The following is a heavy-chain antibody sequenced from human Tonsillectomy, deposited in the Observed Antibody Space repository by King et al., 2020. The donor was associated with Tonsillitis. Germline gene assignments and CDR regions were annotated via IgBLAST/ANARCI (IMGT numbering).Heavy chain of an antibody. CDR1: GFTFSSYW. Sequence: DVQLVESGGGLVQPGGSLRLSCAASGFTFSSYWMSWVRQAPGKGLEWVANIKQDGREKYYVDSVKGRFTISRDNAKNSLYLQMNSLRAEDTAVYYCARDEWVVVQRLYYYYGMDVWGQGTTVTVSS. CDR2: IKQDGREK. J-gene: IGHJ6*02. D-gene: IGHD2-2*01. V-gene: IGHV3-7*01. CDR3: ARDEWVVVQRLYYYYGMDV.